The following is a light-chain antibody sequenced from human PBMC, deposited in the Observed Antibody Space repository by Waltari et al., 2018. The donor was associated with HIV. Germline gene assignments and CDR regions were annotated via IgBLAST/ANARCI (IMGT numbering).Light chain of an antibody. CDR3: QQSYSTPVT. J-gene: IGKJ4*01. CDR1: QSITSS. Sequence: DIQMTQSPSSLSASVGDRVTITCRASQSITSSLNWYQQKPGKAPKLLIYAAFILQSGVPSRFSGSGSGTEYTLTISSLQPEDFATYYCQQSYSTPVTFGGGTKVEIK. V-gene: IGKV1-39*01. CDR2: AAF.